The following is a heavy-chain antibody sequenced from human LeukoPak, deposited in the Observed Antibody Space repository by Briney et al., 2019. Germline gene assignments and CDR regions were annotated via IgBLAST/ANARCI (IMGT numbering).Heavy chain of an antibody. V-gene: IGHV1-18*01. CDR3: ARAARDIVVVPAAIALDY. CDR2: ISAYNGNT. J-gene: IGHJ4*02. Sequence: GASVKVSCKASGYTFTSYGISWVRQAPGQGLEWMGWISAYNGNTNYAQKLQGRVTMTTDTSTSTAYTELRSLRSDDTAVYYCARAARDIVVVPAAIALDYWGQGTLVTVSS. CDR1: GYTFTSYG. D-gene: IGHD2-2*02.